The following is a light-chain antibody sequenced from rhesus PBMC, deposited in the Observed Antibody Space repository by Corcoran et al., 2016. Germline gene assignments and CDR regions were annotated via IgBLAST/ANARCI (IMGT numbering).Light chain of an antibody. CDR2: KAS. J-gene: IGKJ1*01. V-gene: IGKV1-22*01. Sequence: DIQMTQSPSSLSASVGDTVTITCRASQGISSWLAWYQQKPGKAFKLRIYKASSLQSGVPSRFTGSGTGTDFILTISSLQSEDFATYYCQQYNSRPPTFGQGTKVEIK. CDR1: QGISSW. CDR3: QQYNSRPPT.